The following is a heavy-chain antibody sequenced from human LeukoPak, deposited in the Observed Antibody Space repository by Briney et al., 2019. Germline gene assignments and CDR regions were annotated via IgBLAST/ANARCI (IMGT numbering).Heavy chain of an antibody. J-gene: IGHJ5*02. D-gene: IGHD6-13*01. V-gene: IGHV1-46*01. CDR2: TISSDDNT. Sequence: ASVKVSCKASGYTFTRYYMYWVRQAPGQGLEWMAITISSDDNTNYAQKFQGRVTITRDTSISTAYMELSRLRSDDTAVYYCARTPRGQQLPWFDPWGQGTLVTVSS. CDR1: GYTFTRYY. CDR3: ARTPRGQQLPWFDP.